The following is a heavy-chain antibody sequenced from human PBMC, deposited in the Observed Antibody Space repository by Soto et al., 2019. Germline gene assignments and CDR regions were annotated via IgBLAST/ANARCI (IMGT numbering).Heavy chain of an antibody. Sequence: QGQLMESGGGVVQPGRSLRLSCAASGFTFSTYAIHWVRQPPGKGLEWVAVISSDGSFKNYADSVKGRCTISRDNSKNTLYLEMNRLRAGDTAVYYGARGASTAMLIRWLDPWCQGTLVTVSS. CDR1: GFTFSTYA. CDR3: ARGASTAMLIRWLDP. V-gene: IGHV3-30-3*01. D-gene: IGHD5-18*01. CDR2: ISSDGSFK. J-gene: IGHJ5*02.